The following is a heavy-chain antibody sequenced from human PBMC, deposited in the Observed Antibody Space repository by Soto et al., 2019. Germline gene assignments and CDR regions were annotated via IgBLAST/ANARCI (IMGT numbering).Heavy chain of an antibody. CDR3: ARVYDIVVVVAATDCLDY. D-gene: IGHD2-15*01. CDR2: ISSSGSTI. CDR1: GFTFSDYY. V-gene: IGHV3-11*01. J-gene: IGHJ4*02. Sequence: PGGSLRLSCAASGFTFSDYYMSWIRQAPGKGLEWVSYISSSGSTIYYADSVKGRFTISRDNAKNSLYLQMNSLRAEDTAVYYCARVYDIVVVVAATDCLDYWGQGTLVTVSS.